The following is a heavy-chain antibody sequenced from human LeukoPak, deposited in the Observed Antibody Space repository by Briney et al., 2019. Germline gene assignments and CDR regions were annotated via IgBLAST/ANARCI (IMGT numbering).Heavy chain of an antibody. CDR2: MYDSGST. J-gene: IGHJ4*02. V-gene: IGHV4-59*01. Sequence: SETLSLTCTVSGGSISSYYWSWIRQPPGKGLELISYMYDSGSTNYNPSLKSRVTISVDTSKNQFSPRLSSVTAADTAVYYCARHGGSYTFDFWGQGVLVTVSS. CDR3: ARHGGSYTFDF. CDR1: GGSISSYY. D-gene: IGHD1-26*01.